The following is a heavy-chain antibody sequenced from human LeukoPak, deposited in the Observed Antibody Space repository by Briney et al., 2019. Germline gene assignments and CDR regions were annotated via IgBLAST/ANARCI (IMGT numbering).Heavy chain of an antibody. CDR3: ARGLPPGFDY. J-gene: IGHJ4*02. D-gene: IGHD4-11*01. CDR2: IYYSGST. CDR1: DGSISSDNSY. V-gene: IGHV4-30-4*01. Sequence: PSETLSLTCTVSDGSISSDNSYWSWVRQPPGKGLEWIGYIYYSGSTFYNLSLKSRVTISVDTSKNQFSLKLSSVTAADTAVYYCARGLPPGFDYWGQGTLVTVSS.